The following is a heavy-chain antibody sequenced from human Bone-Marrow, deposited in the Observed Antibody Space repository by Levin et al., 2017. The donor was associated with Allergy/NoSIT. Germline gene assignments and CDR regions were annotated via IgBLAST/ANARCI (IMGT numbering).Heavy chain of an antibody. CDR1: GGSIIGNGYY. CDR3: ARHKWYFDL. J-gene: IGHJ2*01. V-gene: IGHV4-31*03. Sequence: KTSETLSLTCTVSGGSIIGNGYYWTWIRQVPGMGLECIGYVYYGGGTHYNPSLESRLSISMDTSNNQFFLRLSSVTAADTAVYFCARHKWYFDLWGRGTLVTVSS. CDR2: VYYGGGT.